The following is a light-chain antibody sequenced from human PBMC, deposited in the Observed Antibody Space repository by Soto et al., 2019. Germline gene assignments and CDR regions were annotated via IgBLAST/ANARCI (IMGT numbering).Light chain of an antibody. J-gene: IGKJ1*01. CDR1: QSVSSN. V-gene: IGKV3-15*01. CDR3: QQYSNWPPWT. Sequence: EIVMTQSPATLSVSPRERATLSCRASQSVSSNLAWYQQKPGQSPGLLIYGASTRATGVPARFSGSGSGTEFTLTISSLQSEDFAVYYCQQYSNWPPWTFGQGTKVEIK. CDR2: GAS.